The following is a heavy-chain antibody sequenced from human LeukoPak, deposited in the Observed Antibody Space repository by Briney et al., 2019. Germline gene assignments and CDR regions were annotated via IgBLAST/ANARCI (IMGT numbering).Heavy chain of an antibody. V-gene: IGHV3-23*01. J-gene: IGHJ4*02. CDR2: ISGSGGST. Sequence: GGSLRLSCAASGFTFSSYAMSWVRQAPGKGLEWVSAISGSGGSTYYADSVKGRFTISRDNSKNTLYLQMNSLRAEDTAVYYCARVPKKYYYDSSSYPSDYWGQGTLVTVSS. CDR1: GFTFSSYA. D-gene: IGHD3-22*01. CDR3: ARVPKKYYYDSSSYPSDY.